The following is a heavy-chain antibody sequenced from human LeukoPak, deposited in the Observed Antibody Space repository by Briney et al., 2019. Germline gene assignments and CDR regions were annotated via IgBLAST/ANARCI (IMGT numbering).Heavy chain of an antibody. V-gene: IGHV1-46*01. CDR1: GYTFTSYY. Sequence: ASVKVSCKAAGYTFTSYYMHWVRQAPGQGLEWMGIINPSGGSTSYAHKFQGRVNMTRDTSTSTVYMELSRLRSEDTAVYYCARDRDYYGSGSYPKPYYYYYMDVWGKGTTVTISS. CDR3: ARDRDYYGSGSYPKPYYYYYMDV. J-gene: IGHJ6*03. CDR2: INPSGGST. D-gene: IGHD3-10*01.